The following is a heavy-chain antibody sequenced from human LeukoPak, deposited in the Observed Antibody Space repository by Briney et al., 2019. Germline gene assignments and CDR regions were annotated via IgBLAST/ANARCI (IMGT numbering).Heavy chain of an antibody. Sequence: GGSLRLSCAASGFTFSSYEMNWVRQAPGKGLEWVAIIKKDGSEEKYVDSVKGRFTISRDNAKNSLYLQMNSLRAEDTAVYYCAAGSGWLIDYWGQGTPVAVSS. CDR2: IKKDGSEE. J-gene: IGHJ4*02. V-gene: IGHV3-7*03. CDR3: AAGSGWLIDY. CDR1: GFTFSSYE. D-gene: IGHD6-19*01.